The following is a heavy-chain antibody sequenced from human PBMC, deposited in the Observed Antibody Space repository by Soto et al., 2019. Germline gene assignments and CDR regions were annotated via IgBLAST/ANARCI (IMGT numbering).Heavy chain of an antibody. CDR1: GGTFSSYA. CDR3: ARGRYYGSGSRTDYYYYYGMDV. Sequence: QVQLVQSGAEVKKPGSSVKVSCKASGGTFSSYAISWVRQAPGQGLEWMGGIIPIFGTANYAQKFQGRVTITADASTSTAYMELSSLRSEDTAVYYCARGRYYGSGSRTDYYYYYGMDVWGQGTTVTVSS. D-gene: IGHD3-10*01. J-gene: IGHJ6*02. CDR2: IIPIFGTA. V-gene: IGHV1-69*12.